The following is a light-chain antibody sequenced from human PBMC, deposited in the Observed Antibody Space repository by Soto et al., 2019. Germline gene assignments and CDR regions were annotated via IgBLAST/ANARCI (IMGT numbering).Light chain of an antibody. CDR2: WAS. Sequence: DIVMTQSPDSLAVSLGERATINCKSSQSILYSSNNKNYLAWYQQKPGQPPNLLINWASTRESGVPDRFSGSGSGPDFTLTISSLQAEDVAVYYCQQYYSIPWTFGQGTKVEIK. V-gene: IGKV4-1*01. CDR3: QQYYSIPWT. CDR1: QSILYSSNNKNY. J-gene: IGKJ1*01.